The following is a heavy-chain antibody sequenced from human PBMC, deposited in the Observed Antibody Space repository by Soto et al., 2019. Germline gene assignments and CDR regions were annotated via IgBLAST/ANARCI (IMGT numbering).Heavy chain of an antibody. D-gene: IGHD3-3*01. J-gene: IGHJ6*03. CDR2: MNPNSGNT. CDR1: GYTFTSYD. Sequence: ASVKVSCKASGYTFTSYDINWVRQATGQGLEWMGWMNPNSGNTGYAQKFQGRVTMTRNTSISTAYMELSSLRSEDTAVYYCARGGSGYYYYYYYYMDVWGKGTTVTVSS. V-gene: IGHV1-8*01. CDR3: ARGGSGYYYYYYYYMDV.